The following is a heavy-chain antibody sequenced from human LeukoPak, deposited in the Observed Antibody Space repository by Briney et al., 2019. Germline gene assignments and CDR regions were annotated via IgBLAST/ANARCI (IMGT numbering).Heavy chain of an antibody. CDR3: ARGWGSTSYKTYHWFDP. J-gene: IGHJ5*02. CDR2: ISAYNGNT. V-gene: IGHV1-18*04. Sequence: ASVTVSCKASGYTFTSYGISWVRQAPGQGLEWMGWISAYNGNTNYAQKLQGRVTMPTDTSTSTAYMELRSLRSDDTAVYYCARGWGSTSYKTYHWFDPWGQGTLVTVSS. CDR1: GYTFTSYG. D-gene: IGHD2-2*01.